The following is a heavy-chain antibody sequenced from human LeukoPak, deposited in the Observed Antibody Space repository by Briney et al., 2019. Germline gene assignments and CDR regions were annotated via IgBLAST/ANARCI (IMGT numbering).Heavy chain of an antibody. CDR3: AKDLSGIVVVIHFDY. CDR2: ISGSGGST. D-gene: IGHD3-22*01. J-gene: IGHJ4*02. CDR1: GFTFSSYA. Sequence: GGSLRLSCAASGFTFSSYAMSWVRQAPGKGLEWVSAISGSGGSTYYADSVKGQFTISRDNSKNTLYLQMNSLRAEDTAVYYCAKDLSGIVVVIHFDYWGQGTLVTVSS. V-gene: IGHV3-23*01.